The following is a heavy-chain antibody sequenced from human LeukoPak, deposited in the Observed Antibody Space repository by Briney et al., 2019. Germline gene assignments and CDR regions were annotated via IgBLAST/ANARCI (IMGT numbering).Heavy chain of an antibody. V-gene: IGHV4-59*01. D-gene: IGHD4-17*01. Sequence: PSETLSLTCTVSGDSITSSYWSWIRQPPGKGLEWIGYVHYSGSTNYNPSLKSRVTISVDTSKNQFSLNLTSVAAADTAVYYCARVFHYGPRTYVSVTFDIWGQGTMDTVSS. CDR1: GDSITSSY. CDR3: ARVFHYGPRTYVSVTFDI. J-gene: IGHJ3*02. CDR2: VHYSGST.